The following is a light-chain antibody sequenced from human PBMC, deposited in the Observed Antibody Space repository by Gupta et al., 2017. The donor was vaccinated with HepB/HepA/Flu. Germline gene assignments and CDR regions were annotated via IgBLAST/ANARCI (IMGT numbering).Light chain of an antibody. V-gene: IGKV3-20*01. CDR1: QSVNRSF. CDR3: QHDRNSFPFT. J-gene: IGKJ3*01. CDR2: GAS. Sequence: EIVLTQSPGTLSLSPGERATLSCRASQSVNRSFLAWYQQKLGQAPRLLIYGASNRATGIPDRFSGSGYGTDFTLTISRREPEDFAVYYCQHDRNSFPFTFGHGTIVDIK.